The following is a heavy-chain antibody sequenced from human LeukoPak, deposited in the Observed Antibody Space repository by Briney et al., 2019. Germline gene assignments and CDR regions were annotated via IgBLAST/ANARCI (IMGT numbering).Heavy chain of an antibody. CDR1: GFTFTDAW. V-gene: IGHV3-15*01. CDR2: IKSKSDGGTT. D-gene: IGHD3-22*01. CDR3: TTQGSGYYYFDY. Sequence: GGSLRLSRAASGFTFTDAWMYWVRQAPEKGLEWVGRIKSKSDGGTTDYAAPVKGRFTISRDDSKNTLFLQMTSLKTEDTAVYYCTTQGSGYYYFDYWGQGTLVTVSS. J-gene: IGHJ4*02.